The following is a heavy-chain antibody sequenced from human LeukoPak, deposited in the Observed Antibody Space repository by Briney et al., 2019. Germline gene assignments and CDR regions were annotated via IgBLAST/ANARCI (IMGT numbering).Heavy chain of an antibody. CDR2: IRYDGSNK. CDR1: GFTFSSYG. V-gene: IGHV3-30*02. Sequence: GGSLRLSCAASGFTFSSYGMHWVRQAPGKGLEGVAFIRYDGSNKYYADSVKGRFTISRDNSKNTLYLQMNSLRAEDTAVYYCARGMGRIVGATCDYWGQGTLVTVSS. J-gene: IGHJ4*02. CDR3: ARGMGRIVGATCDY. D-gene: IGHD1-26*01.